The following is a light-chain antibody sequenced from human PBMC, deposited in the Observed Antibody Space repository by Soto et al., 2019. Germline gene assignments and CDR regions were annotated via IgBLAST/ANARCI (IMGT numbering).Light chain of an antibody. Sequence: AIQLTQSPSSLSASVGDSATITCRASQSISSALAWYQQTPGRAPKLLIYDASTLECGVPSSLSGSRSCTDFTLNISSLQPEDVATYYCQQVDDYPFTFGPGTKVDI. CDR3: QQVDDYPFT. V-gene: IGKV1D-13*01. CDR1: QSISSA. CDR2: DAS. J-gene: IGKJ3*01.